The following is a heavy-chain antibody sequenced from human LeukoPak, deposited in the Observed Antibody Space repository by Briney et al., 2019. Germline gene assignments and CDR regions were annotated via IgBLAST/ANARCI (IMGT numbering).Heavy chain of an antibody. CDR2: IYYNGNT. D-gene: IGHD1-26*01. CDR3: ARGRSNYYGMDV. J-gene: IGHJ6*02. CDR1: DGSINSYY. Sequence: SETLSLTCSVSDGSINSYYWNWIRRPPGKGLEWIGYIYYNGNTNYSPSLKSRVTMSVDTSKNLFSLKVSSVTAADTAVYYRARGRSNYYGMDVWGQGTTVTVSS. V-gene: IGHV4-59*01.